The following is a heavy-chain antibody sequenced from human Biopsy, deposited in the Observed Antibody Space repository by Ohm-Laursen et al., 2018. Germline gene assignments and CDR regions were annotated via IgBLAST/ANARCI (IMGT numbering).Heavy chain of an antibody. CDR2: FNPNLRIT. J-gene: IGHJ4*02. CDR1: TGPFDSYG. CDR3: AKEAIGYQLPCDD. V-gene: IGHV1-69*04. D-gene: IGHD2-15*01. Sequence: WVKASCKTFTGPFDSYGVTWARQAAGHGLEWMGRFNPNLRITTYAPKFQGRVTFTADKSSSTAYLELSSLTSEDTAMFYCAKEAIGYQLPCDDWGQGTLVTVSS.